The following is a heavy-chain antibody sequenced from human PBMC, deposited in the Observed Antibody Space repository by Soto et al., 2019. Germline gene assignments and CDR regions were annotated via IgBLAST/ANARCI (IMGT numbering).Heavy chain of an antibody. V-gene: IGHV3-23*01. D-gene: IGHD2-2*01. CDR3: AKDLNLAMTEIDAFDI. CDR1: GFTFSSYA. CDR2: ISGSGGGT. J-gene: IGHJ3*02. Sequence: PGGSLRLSCAASGFTFSSYAMSWVRQAPGKGLEWVSAISGSGGGTYYADSVKGRFTISRDNSKNTLYLQMNSLRAEDTAVYYCAKDLNLAMTEIDAFDIWGQGTMVTVSS.